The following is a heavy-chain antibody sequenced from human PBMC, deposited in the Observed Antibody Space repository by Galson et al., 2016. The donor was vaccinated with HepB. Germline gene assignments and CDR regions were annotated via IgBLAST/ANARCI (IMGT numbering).Heavy chain of an antibody. D-gene: IGHD5-24*01. CDR3: ARVRDGNNWRVQPFDL. V-gene: IGHV3-30-3*01. J-gene: IGHJ4*02. Sequence: SLRLSCAASGIIFRSNDMHWVRQAPGKGLEWVAAISYDGTEKYYADSVKGRFTISRDNSKNTLFLQMNSLRAENTAVYYCARVRDGNNWRVQPFDLWGQGTLVTVS. CDR2: ISYDGTEK. CDR1: GIIFRSND.